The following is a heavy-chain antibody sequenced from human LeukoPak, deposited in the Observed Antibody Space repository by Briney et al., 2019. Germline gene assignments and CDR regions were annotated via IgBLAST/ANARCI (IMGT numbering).Heavy chain of an antibody. CDR1: GYTITSYY. CDR2: INPSGGNA. V-gene: IGHV1-46*01. Sequence: ASVTVSCKASGYTITSYYMHWVRQAPGQGLQWMGIINPSGGNASYAQKFQGRVTMTRDTSTSTVYMELSSLRSEDTAMYYCARGSTVATRRPFDFWGQGTLVTVSS. CDR3: ARGSTVATRRPFDF. D-gene: IGHD6-6*01. J-gene: IGHJ4*02.